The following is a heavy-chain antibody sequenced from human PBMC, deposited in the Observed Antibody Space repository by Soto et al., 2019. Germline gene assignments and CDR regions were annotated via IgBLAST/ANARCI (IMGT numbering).Heavy chain of an antibody. CDR3: ARHRIQLWTLDY. CDR2: IYYSGST. CDR1: GGSISSSSYC. Sequence: PSETLSLTCTVSGGSISSSSYCWGWIRQPPGKGLEWIGSIYYSGSTYYNPSLKSRVTISVDTSKNQFSLKLSSVTAADTAVYYCARHRIQLWTLDYWGQGTLVTVSS. D-gene: IGHD5-18*01. J-gene: IGHJ4*02. V-gene: IGHV4-39*01.